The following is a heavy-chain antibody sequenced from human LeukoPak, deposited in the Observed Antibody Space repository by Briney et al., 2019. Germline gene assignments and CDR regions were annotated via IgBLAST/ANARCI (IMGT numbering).Heavy chain of an antibody. D-gene: IGHD3-3*01. CDR1: GGSISSYY. Sequence: SQTLSLTCTVSGGSISSYYWSWIRQPPGKGLEWIGYIYYSGSTNYNPSLKSRVTISVDTSKNQFSLKLSSVTAADTAVYYCARAPYYDFWSGYGYWFDPWGQGTLSPSPQ. J-gene: IGHJ5*02. V-gene: IGHV4-59*01. CDR3: ARAPYYDFWSGYGYWFDP. CDR2: IYYSGST.